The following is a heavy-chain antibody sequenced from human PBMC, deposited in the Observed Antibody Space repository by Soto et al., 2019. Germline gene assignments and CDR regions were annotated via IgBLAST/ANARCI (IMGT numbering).Heavy chain of an antibody. CDR3: TRRQQLARYDY. CDR2: IYYSGST. D-gene: IGHD6-13*01. Sequence: KPAETLSLTCTVSGGSVNSGGYYWGWIRQPPGKGLEWIGSIYYSGSTYYNPSLKSRVTISVDTSNNQFSLKLNSVTAADTAVYYCTRRQQLARYDYWGQGTLVTVSS. CDR1: GGSVNSGGYY. V-gene: IGHV4-39*01. J-gene: IGHJ4*02.